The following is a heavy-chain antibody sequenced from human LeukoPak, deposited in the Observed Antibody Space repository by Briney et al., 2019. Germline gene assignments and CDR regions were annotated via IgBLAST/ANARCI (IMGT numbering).Heavy chain of an antibody. D-gene: IGHD3-22*01. V-gene: IGHV3-21*01. Sequence: GGSLRLSCAASGFTLSSYTMNWVRQAPGKGLEWVSSITSSSSYIYYADSVKGRFTISRDNAKKSLYLQMNSLRAEDTAVYFCTRDEDDNSGYYRFYFDYWGQGTLVTVSS. J-gene: IGHJ4*02. CDR1: GFTLSSYT. CDR3: TRDEDDNSGYYRFYFDY. CDR2: ITSSSSYI.